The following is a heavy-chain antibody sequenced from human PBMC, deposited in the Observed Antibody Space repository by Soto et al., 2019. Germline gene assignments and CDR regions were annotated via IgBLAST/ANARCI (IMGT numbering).Heavy chain of an antibody. V-gene: IGHV1-69*13. Sequence: VASVKVSCKASGGTFSSYAISWVRQAPGQGLEWMGGIIPIFGTANYAQKFQGRVTITADESTSTAYMELSSLRSEDTAVYYCARSELANGGGFDPWGQGTLVTVSS. D-gene: IGHD1-26*01. CDR2: IIPIFGTA. CDR1: GGTFSSYA. CDR3: ARSELANGGGFDP. J-gene: IGHJ5*02.